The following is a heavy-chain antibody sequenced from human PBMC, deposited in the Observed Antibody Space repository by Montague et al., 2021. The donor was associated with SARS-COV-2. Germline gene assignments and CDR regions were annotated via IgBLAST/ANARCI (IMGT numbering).Heavy chain of an antibody. Sequence: SETLSLTCAVYGGSFSGYYWSWIRQPPGKGLEWIGEINHSGSTKYNPSLRSRVTISVDTSKNQFSLKLSSVTAADTAIYYCARKGSGRSDLAYWGQGTLVTVSS. V-gene: IGHV4-34*01. CDR3: ARKGSGRSDLAY. J-gene: IGHJ4*02. CDR2: INHSGST. CDR1: GGSFSGYY. D-gene: IGHD1-26*01.